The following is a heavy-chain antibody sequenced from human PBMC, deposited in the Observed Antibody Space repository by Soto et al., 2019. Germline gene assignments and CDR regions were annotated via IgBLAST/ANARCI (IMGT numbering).Heavy chain of an antibody. V-gene: IGHV3-21*01. D-gene: IGHD6-6*01. CDR3: ARDFIHSSIAFRIPLYYYYYGMDV. CDR2: ISSSSSYI. Sequence: PGGSLRLSCAASGFTFSSYSMNWVRQAPGKGLEWVSSISSSSSYIYYADSVKGRFTISRDNAKNALYLQMNSLRAEDTAVYYCARDFIHSSIAFRIPLYYYYYGMDVWGQGTTVTVSS. J-gene: IGHJ6*02. CDR1: GFTFSSYS.